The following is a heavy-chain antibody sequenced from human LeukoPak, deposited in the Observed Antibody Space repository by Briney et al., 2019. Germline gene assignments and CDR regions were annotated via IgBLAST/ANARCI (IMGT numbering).Heavy chain of an antibody. Sequence: ASVKVSCKASGYTFTSYGIGWVRQAPGQGLEWMGWISAYNGNTNYAQKLQGRVTMTTDTSTSTAYMELRSLRSDDTAVYYCARAGSGSYYYYMDVWGKGTTVTISS. CDR2: ISAYNGNT. J-gene: IGHJ6*03. CDR1: GYTFTSYG. D-gene: IGHD3-10*01. V-gene: IGHV1-18*01. CDR3: ARAGSGSYYYYMDV.